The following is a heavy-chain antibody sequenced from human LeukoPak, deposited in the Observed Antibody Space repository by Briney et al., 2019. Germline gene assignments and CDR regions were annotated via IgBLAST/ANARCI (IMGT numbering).Heavy chain of an antibody. CDR1: GGSISSYY. Sequence: SETQSLTCTVSGGSISSYYWSWLRQPPGKGLEWIGYIYYSGSTNYNPSLKSRVTISVDTSKNQFSLKLSSVTAADTAVYYCARIRYYYDSSGPKHAFDIWGQGTMVTVSS. J-gene: IGHJ3*02. V-gene: IGHV4-59*01. D-gene: IGHD3-22*01. CDR2: IYYSGST. CDR3: ARIRYYYDSSGPKHAFDI.